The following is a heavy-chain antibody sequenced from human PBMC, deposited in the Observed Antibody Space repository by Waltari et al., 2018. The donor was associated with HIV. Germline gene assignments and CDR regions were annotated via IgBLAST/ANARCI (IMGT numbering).Heavy chain of an antibody. CDR3: ARSRPGAVFGDN. D-gene: IGHD3-3*01. CDR1: GSDFITFD. V-gene: IGHV1-8*01. Sequence: QVPFVPSAAEVTLPRSSLKVSCRTSGSDFITFDITWVRQASGQGLGWMGWMSPNSGKTGYARKFQGRVIMTSDSSIDTAYLELSSLTSHDTAVYYCARSRPGAVFGDNWGQGTLVTVSS. J-gene: IGHJ4*02. CDR2: MSPNSGKT.